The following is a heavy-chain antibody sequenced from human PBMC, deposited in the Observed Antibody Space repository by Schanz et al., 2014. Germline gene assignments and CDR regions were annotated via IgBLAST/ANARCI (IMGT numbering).Heavy chain of an antibody. J-gene: IGHJ3*02. CDR3: ARDRGHGDLPGDI. CDR1: GGSISSGTYY. D-gene: IGHD4-17*01. CDR2: IYTSGST. Sequence: QVQLQESGPGLVKPSQTLSLTCIVSGGSISSGTYYWSWLRQPAGKGLEWIGRIYTSGSTNYNPSPKSRVTISLDTSKNQFSRRLSSVTAADTAVYYCARDRGHGDLPGDIWGQGTMVTVSS. V-gene: IGHV4-61*02.